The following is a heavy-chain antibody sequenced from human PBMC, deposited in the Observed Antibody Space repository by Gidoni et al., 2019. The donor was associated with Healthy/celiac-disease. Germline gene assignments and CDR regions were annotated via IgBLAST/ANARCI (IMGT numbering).Heavy chain of an antibody. J-gene: IGHJ4*02. V-gene: IGHV3-23*01. CDR3: AKDLYGGLEIFGVVRGTDY. D-gene: IGHD3-3*01. Sequence: EVQLLESGGGLVQPGGSLRLYCAASGFTFRSYAMSWVRQAPGKGLEGVSAISGSGGSTYYADSVKGRFTISRDNSKNPLYLQMNSLRAEDTAVYYCAKDLYGGLEIFGVVRGTDYWGQGTLVTVSS. CDR1: GFTFRSYA. CDR2: ISGSGGST.